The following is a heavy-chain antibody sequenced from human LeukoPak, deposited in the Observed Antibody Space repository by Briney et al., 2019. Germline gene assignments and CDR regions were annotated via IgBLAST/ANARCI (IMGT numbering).Heavy chain of an antibody. CDR1: GFTFSSYG. J-gene: IGHJ4*02. CDR2: ISYDGSNK. Sequence: PGGSLRLSCAASGFTFSSYGMHWVRQAPGKGLEWVAVISYDGSNKYYADSVKGRFTISRDNSKNTLYLQMNSLRAEDTAVYYCAGGQLLRRETYYYDSSGPDPGFDYWGQGTLVTVSS. CDR3: AGGQLLRRETYYYDSSGPDPGFDY. D-gene: IGHD3-22*01. V-gene: IGHV3-30*03.